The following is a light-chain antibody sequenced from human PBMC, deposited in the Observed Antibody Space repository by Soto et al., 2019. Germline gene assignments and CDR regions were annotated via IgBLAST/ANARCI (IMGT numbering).Light chain of an antibody. Sequence: EIVSTQSPATLSVSPGERATLSCRASHRVSSYLAWYQQKPGQAPRLLIYGTSARATGIPVRFSGSGSGTEFTLTISSLQSEDLAVYYCQQYNKWPWTFGQGTKGGYQ. CDR2: GTS. V-gene: IGKV3-15*01. J-gene: IGKJ1*01. CDR1: HRVSSY. CDR3: QQYNKWPWT.